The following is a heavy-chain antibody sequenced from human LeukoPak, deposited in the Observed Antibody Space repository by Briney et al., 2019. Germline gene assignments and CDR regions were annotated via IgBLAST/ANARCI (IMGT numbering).Heavy chain of an antibody. J-gene: IGHJ4*02. Sequence: GGSLRLSCAASGFTLSTYAMSWVRQAPGKGLQWVSAISDSGRSTYYADSVKGRFTISRDNSKNTLYLQMNSLRAEDTAVYPCAKGRQWELPLDYWGQGTPVTVSS. D-gene: IGHD1-26*01. V-gene: IGHV3-23*01. CDR1: GFTLSTYA. CDR2: ISDSGRST. CDR3: AKGRQWELPLDY.